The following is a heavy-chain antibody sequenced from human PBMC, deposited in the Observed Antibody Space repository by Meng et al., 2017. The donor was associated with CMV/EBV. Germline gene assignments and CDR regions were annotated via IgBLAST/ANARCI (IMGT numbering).Heavy chain of an antibody. CDR2: ISSCGSTI. D-gene: IGHD1-26*01. CDR1: GFIFSDYY. J-gene: IGHJ4*02. CDR3: ARDGRVGATTGDY. Sequence: GESLKISCAASGFIFSDYYMNWIRQAPGKGLEWVSYISSCGSTIFYADSVKGRFTISRDNAKNSLYLQMNSLRAEDTAVYYCARDGRVGATTGDYWGQGTLVTVSS. V-gene: IGHV3-11*04.